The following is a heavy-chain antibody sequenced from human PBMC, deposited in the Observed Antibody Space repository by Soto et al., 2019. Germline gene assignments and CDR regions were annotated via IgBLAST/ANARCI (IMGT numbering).Heavy chain of an antibody. CDR1: GFTFSNYD. D-gene: IGHD1-26*01. J-gene: IGHJ4*02. Sequence: GGSLRLSCAASGFTFSNYDMHWVRQATGKGLEWVSTISTAGNTYSPGSVKGRFTISRENAKNTLYLQMNSLRAEDTAVYYCAKGFIVAANTPEFDYWGQGTLVTVSS. CDR3: AKGFIVAANTPEFDY. CDR2: ISTAGNT. V-gene: IGHV3-13*01.